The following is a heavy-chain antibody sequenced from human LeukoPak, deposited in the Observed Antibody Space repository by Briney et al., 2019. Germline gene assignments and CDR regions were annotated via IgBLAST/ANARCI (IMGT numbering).Heavy chain of an antibody. CDR1: GYTFTGYY. CDR2: INPNSGGT. J-gene: IGHJ6*02. CDR3: ARGRYYYYGMDV. V-gene: IGHV1-2*02. Sequence: ASVKVSCTASGYTFTGYYMHWVRQAPGQGLEWMGWINPNSGGTNYAQKFQGRVTMTRDTSISTAYMELSRLRSDDTAVYYCARGRYYYYGMDVWGQGTTVTVSS.